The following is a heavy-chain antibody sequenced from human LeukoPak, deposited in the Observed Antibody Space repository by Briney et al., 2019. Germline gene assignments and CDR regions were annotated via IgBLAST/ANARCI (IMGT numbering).Heavy chain of an antibody. CDR2: IRSKANSYAT. CDR3: TSGRYGSSWPDFDY. Sequence: GGSLRLSCAASGFTFSGSAMHWVRQASGKGLEWVGRIRSKANSYATAYAASVKGRFTISRDDSKNTAYLQMNSLKTEDTAVYYRTSGRYGSSWPDFDYWGQGTLITVSS. J-gene: IGHJ4*02. D-gene: IGHD6-13*01. V-gene: IGHV3-73*01. CDR1: GFTFSGSA.